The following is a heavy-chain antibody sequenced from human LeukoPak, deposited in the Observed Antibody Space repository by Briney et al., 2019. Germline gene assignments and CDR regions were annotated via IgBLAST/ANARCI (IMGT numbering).Heavy chain of an antibody. V-gene: IGHV1-3*01. D-gene: IGHD6-19*01. CDR3: ARERYSSGWYDYYYGMDV. Sequence: VASVKVSCKASGYTFTSYAMHWVRQAPGQRLEWMGWINAGNGNTKYSQKFQGRVTITRDTSASTAYMELSSLRSEDTAVYYCARERYSSGWYDYYYGMDVWGQGTTVTVSS. CDR2: INAGNGNT. CDR1: GYTFTSYA. J-gene: IGHJ6*02.